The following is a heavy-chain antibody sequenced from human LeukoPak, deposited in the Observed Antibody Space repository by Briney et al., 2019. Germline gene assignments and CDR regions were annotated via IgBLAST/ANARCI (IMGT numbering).Heavy chain of an antibody. CDR2: ISGSGGST. CDR3: AKEVGYDSSGYDDY. Sequence: GGSLRLSCAASGFIFGSYAMSWVRQAPGQGLEWVSAISGSGGSTYYADSVKGRFTISRDNSKNTLYLQMNSLRAEDTAVYYCAKEVGYDSSGYDDYWGKGTTVTVSS. CDR1: GFIFGSYA. D-gene: IGHD3-22*01. J-gene: IGHJ6*04. V-gene: IGHV3-23*01.